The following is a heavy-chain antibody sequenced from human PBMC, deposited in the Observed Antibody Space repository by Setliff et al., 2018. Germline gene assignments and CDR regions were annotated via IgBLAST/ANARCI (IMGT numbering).Heavy chain of an antibody. CDR1: GDSFSNYA. CDR3: ARSPPNRGVGQGHHMDV. D-gene: IGHD1-26*01. J-gene: IGHJ6*03. Sequence: SVKVSCKASGDSFSNYAISWVRQAPGQGLEWMGGIIPMFGTPAYTQKFQDRVTITTDESTSTAYVEVRSLRSDDTALYYCARSPPNRGVGQGHHMDVWGKGTSVTVSS. V-gene: IGHV1-69*05. CDR2: IIPMFGTP.